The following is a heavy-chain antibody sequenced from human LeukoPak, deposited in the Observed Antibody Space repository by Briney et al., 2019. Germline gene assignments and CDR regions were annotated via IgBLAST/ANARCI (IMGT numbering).Heavy chain of an antibody. CDR2: IYYSGST. D-gene: IGHD3-10*01. CDR1: GGSISSYY. Sequence: PSETLSLTCTVSGGSISSYYWSWIRQPPGKGLEWIGYIYYSGSTNYNPSLKSRVTISVDTSKNQFSLKLSSVTAADTAVYYCATVSMVRGSGIRSGYYHGMDVWGQGTTVTVSS. V-gene: IGHV4-59*08. CDR3: ATVSMVRGSGIRSGYYHGMDV. J-gene: IGHJ6*02.